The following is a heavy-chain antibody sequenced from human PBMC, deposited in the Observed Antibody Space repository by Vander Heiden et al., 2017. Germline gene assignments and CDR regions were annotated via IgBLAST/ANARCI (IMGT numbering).Heavy chain of an antibody. CDR3: AKGGYSYGYIDY. D-gene: IGHD5-18*01. V-gene: IGHV3-53*01. CDR2: IYSGGST. Sequence: EVQRVESGGGLIQPGGSMRLSCAASGLTVSSNYMSWVRQAPGKGLEWVSVIYSGGSTYYADSVKGRFTISRDNSKNTLYLLMNSLRAEDTAVYYCAKGGYSYGYIDYWGQGTLVTVSS. J-gene: IGHJ4*02. CDR1: GLTVSSNY.